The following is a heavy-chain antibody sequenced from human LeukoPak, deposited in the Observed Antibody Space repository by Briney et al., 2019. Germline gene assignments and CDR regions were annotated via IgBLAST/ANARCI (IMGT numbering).Heavy chain of an antibody. D-gene: IGHD4-11*01. V-gene: IGHV3-11*04. CDR1: GFTFSDNY. CDR2: ISSSGSTI. J-gene: IGHJ4*02. CDR3: AREPHDYTMYYFDY. Sequence: GGSLRLSCAAYGFTFSDNYMSWIRQAPGKGLEWISYISSSGSTIYYADSVKGRFTISRDNAKNSLYLQVNNLRAEDTAVYYCAREPHDYTMYYFDYWGQGTLVTVSS.